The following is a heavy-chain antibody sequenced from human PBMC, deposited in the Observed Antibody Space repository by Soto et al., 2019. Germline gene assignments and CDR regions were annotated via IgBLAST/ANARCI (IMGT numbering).Heavy chain of an antibody. J-gene: IGHJ4*02. CDR3: ARGNGIASRPADY. CDR1: GGSFSNYY. Sequence: NPSETLSLTCAVYGGSFSNYYWSWIRQPPGKGLEWIEEINQSGITNYNPSLKSRVTISEDASKNQFSLKLSSVTAADTAVYYCARGNGIASRPADYWGQGTLVTVSS. D-gene: IGHD6-13*01. V-gene: IGHV4-34*01. CDR2: INQSGIT.